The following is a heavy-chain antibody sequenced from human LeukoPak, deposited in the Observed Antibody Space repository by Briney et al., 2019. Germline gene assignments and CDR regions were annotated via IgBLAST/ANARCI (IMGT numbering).Heavy chain of an antibody. Sequence: PGRSLRLSCEASGFTFSHYGIHWVRQTPGKGLEWVAAISSDGVEKHYADSVKGRFTISRDNSKSTLYLQMNSLRAEDTALYYCAREGHYDILTGYSPVEYYFYYMDVWGNGTTVTVYS. CDR1: GFTFSHYG. V-gene: IGHV3-30*04. D-gene: IGHD3-9*01. CDR2: ISSDGVEK. J-gene: IGHJ6*03. CDR3: AREGHYDILTGYSPVEYYFYYMDV.